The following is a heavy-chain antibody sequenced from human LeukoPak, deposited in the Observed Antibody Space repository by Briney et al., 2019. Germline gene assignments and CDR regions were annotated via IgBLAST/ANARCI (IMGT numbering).Heavy chain of an antibody. CDR2: INPNSGGT. V-gene: IGHV1-2*02. J-gene: IGHJ5*02. Sequence: GASVKVSFKASGYTFTGYYMHWVRQAPGQGLEWMGWINPNSGGTNYAQKFQGRVTMTRDTSISTAYMELSRLRSDDTAVYYCARSPSEAAGTTYVRYNWFDPWGQGTLVTVSS. CDR1: GYTFTGYY. D-gene: IGHD6-13*01. CDR3: ARSPSEAAGTTYVRYNWFDP.